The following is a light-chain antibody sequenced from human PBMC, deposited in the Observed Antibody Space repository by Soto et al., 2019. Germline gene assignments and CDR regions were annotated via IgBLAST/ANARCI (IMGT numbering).Light chain of an antibody. CDR3: SSYTATTTVI. CDR1: SSDVGAYNY. CDR2: EVT. J-gene: IGLJ2*01. Sequence: QSALTQPASVSGSPGQSITISCTGTSSDVGAYNYVSWYQQHPGKAPKLMIYEVTYRPSGVSNRFSGSKSGSTASLTISGLQAEDEADYYCSSYTATTTVIFGGGTQLTVL. V-gene: IGLV2-14*03.